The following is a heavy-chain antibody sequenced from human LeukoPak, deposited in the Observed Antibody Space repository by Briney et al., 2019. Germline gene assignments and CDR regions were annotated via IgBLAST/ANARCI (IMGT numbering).Heavy chain of an antibody. CDR2: IFYSGST. CDR1: GGFISSSSYY. Sequence: PSETLSLTCTVSGGFISSSSYYWGWIRQPPGKGLEWIGSIFYSGSTYYNPSLKSRVTISVDTSKNQFSLRLSSVTAADTAVYYCARVVSSSWYPHYFDYWGQGTLVTVSS. D-gene: IGHD6-13*01. CDR3: ARVVSSSWYPHYFDY. V-gene: IGHV4-39*01. J-gene: IGHJ4*02.